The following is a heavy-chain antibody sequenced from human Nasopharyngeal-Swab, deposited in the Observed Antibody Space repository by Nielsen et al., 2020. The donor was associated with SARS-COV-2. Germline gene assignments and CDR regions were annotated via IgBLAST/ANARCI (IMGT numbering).Heavy chain of an antibody. D-gene: IGHD6-6*01. V-gene: IGHV3-48*02. J-gene: IGHJ6*02. CDR1: GFTFSSYS. CDR2: ISSSSTI. CDR3: AREPAARPPAPDYYYYYGMDA. Sequence: GGSLRLSCAASGFTFSSYSMNWVRQAPGKGLEWVSYISSSSTIYCADSVKGRFTISRDNAKNSLYLQMNSLRDEDTAVYYCAREPAARPPAPDYYYYYGMDAWGQGTTVTVSS.